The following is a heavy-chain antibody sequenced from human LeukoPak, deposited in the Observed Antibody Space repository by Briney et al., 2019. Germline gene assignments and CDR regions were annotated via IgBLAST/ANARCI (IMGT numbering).Heavy chain of an antibody. J-gene: IGHJ4*02. CDR3: ARGVEYSRSSDNILFEY. D-gene: IGHD6-6*01. Sequence: PSETLSLTCTVSSGSMNKYQWNWIRQSAGKGLEWIGRIYASGYTDYNSSLKGRITMSLDTSKNQFSLKLTSVSAADTAVYCCARGVEYSRSSDNILFEYWGQGSLVIVSS. CDR1: SGSMNKYQ. V-gene: IGHV4-4*07. CDR2: IYASGYT.